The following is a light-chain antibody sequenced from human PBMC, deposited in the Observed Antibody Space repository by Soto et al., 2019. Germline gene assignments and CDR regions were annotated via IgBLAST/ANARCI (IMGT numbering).Light chain of an antibody. J-gene: IGKJ1*01. CDR3: QQYGSSPPKVT. V-gene: IGKV3-20*01. CDR1: QSVSSSY. CDR2: GAS. Sequence: EIVLTQSPGTLSLSPGERATLSCRASQSVSSSYLAWYQQKPGQAPRLLIYGASSRATSIPDRFSGSGSGTDFTLTISRLEPEDFAVYYCQQYGSSPPKVTFGQGTKVDIK.